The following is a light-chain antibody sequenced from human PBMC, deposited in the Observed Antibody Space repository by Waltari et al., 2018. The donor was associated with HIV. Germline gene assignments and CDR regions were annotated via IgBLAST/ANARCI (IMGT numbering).Light chain of an antibody. CDR3: NSYTTSSTLHVV. Sequence: QSALTQPASVSGSPGQSITISCTGTSRDVGGYNYVSWYQHHPGKAPKLMIYDVSNRPSGVSNRCAVSKSGNTASLTISGRQAEDEADYYCNSYTTSSTLHVVFGGGTKLTVL. V-gene: IGLV2-14*03. J-gene: IGLJ2*01. CDR1: SRDVGGYNY. CDR2: DVS.